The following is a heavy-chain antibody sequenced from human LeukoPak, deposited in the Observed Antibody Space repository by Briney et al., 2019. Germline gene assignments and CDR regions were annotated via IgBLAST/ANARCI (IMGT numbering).Heavy chain of an antibody. CDR1: GYTFTSYY. J-gene: IGHJ4*02. V-gene: IGHV1-46*01. Sequence: ASVKVSCKASGYTFTSYYMHLVRQAPGQGLEWMGIINPSGGSTSFAQKFQGRVTMTRDTSTSTVYMELSSLRSEDTAVYYCARGPVGAEPIDYWGQGTLVTVSS. CDR2: INPSGGST. D-gene: IGHD1-26*01. CDR3: ARGPVGAEPIDY.